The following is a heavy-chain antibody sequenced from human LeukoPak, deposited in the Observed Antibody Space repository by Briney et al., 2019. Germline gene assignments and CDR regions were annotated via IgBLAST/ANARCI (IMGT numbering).Heavy chain of an antibody. V-gene: IGHV5-51*01. CDR2: IYPGDSKI. D-gene: IGHD3-10*01. CDR1: GYSFSSYW. J-gene: IGHJ5*02. CDR3: TRHTGRPQAGWFDP. Sequence: GESLKISCKGSGYSFSSYWIGWVRQMPGKGLEYMGIIYPGDSKIRYSPSFQGQVTFSVDKSISTAFLQWASLKASDTAINYCTRHTGRPQAGWFDPWGQGTLVTVSS.